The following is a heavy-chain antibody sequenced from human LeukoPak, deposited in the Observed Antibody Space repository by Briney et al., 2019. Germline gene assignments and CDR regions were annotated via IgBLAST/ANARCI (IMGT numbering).Heavy chain of an antibody. V-gene: IGHV3-74*03. CDR3: AREGDYGGLLYYFDY. CDR1: GFTFSLYW. Sequence: GGSLRLSCAASGFTFSLYWMHWVRQAPGKGLAWVARINGDGSSTTYADSVKGRFTISRDNAKNTLYLQMNSLRAEDTAVYYCAREGDYGGLLYYFDYWGQGTLVTVSS. CDR2: INGDGSST. D-gene: IGHD4-23*01. J-gene: IGHJ4*02.